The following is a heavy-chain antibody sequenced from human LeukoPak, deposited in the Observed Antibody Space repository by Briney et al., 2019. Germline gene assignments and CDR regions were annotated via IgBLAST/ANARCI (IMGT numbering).Heavy chain of an antibody. CDR1: GYTFTSYA. CDR3: ARGSTVAARRVWYFDY. D-gene: IGHD6-6*01. V-gene: IGHV1-2*04. Sequence: ASVKVSCKASGYTFTSYAMNWVRQAPGQGLEWMGWINPNSGGTNYAQKFQGWVTMTRDTSISTAYMELSRLRSDDTAVYYCARGSTVAARRVWYFDYWGQGTLVTVSS. CDR2: INPNSGGT. J-gene: IGHJ4*02.